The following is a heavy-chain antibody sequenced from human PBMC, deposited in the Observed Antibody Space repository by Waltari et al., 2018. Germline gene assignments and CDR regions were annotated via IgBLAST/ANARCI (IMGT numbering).Heavy chain of an antibody. Sequence: QVQLVESGGGVVQPGRSLRLSCAASGFTLSNFGMHWVRQAPGKGLEGVAMLSHYGGSEYYVDSVKGRFTVSRDTSKNTLYLEMNSLRGEDTAVYHCAKDVFGNGWHNYFDPWGQGTLVTVSS. CDR1: GFTLSNFG. J-gene: IGHJ5*02. V-gene: IGHV3-30*18. D-gene: IGHD6-19*01. CDR2: LSHYGGSE. CDR3: AKDVFGNGWHNYFDP.